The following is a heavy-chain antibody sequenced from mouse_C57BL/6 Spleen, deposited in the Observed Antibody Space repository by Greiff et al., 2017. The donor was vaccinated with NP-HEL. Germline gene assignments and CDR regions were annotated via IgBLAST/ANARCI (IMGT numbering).Heavy chain of an antibody. Sequence: EVMLVESGGGLVQPGGSLSLSCAASGFTFTDYYMSWVRQTPGKALEWLGFIRNKANGYTKEYSASVKGRFTISRDNSQSILYLQMNALRAEDSATYYCARSPPPIYYGNYFDYWGQGTTLTVSS. CDR1: GFTFTDYY. V-gene: IGHV7-3*01. J-gene: IGHJ2*01. D-gene: IGHD2-1*01. CDR2: IRNKANGYTK. CDR3: ARSPPPIYYGNYFDY.